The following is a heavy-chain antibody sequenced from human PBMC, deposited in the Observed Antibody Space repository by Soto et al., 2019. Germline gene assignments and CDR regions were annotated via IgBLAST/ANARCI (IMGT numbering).Heavy chain of an antibody. J-gene: IGHJ3*02. CDR3: ARGVGGSYLRAFDI. D-gene: IGHD1-26*01. CDR2: ISAYNGNT. Sequence: ASVNGSCKASGYTLSGDGGSWVRQAPGQGLEWMGWISAYNGNTNYAQKLQGRVTMTTDTSTSTAYMELRSLRSDDTAVYYCARGVGGSYLRAFDIWGQGTMVTVSS. CDR1: GYTLSGDG. V-gene: IGHV1-18*01.